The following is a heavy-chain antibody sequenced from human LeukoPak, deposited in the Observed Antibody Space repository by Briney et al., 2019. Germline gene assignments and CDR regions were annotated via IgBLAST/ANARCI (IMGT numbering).Heavy chain of an antibody. J-gene: IGHJ3*02. V-gene: IGHV4-59*08. Sequence: SETLSLTCTVSGGSISSYYWSWIRQPPGKGLGWIGYIYYSGSTNYNPPLKSRVTISVDTSKNQFSLKLSSVTAADTAVYYCARKLVSDAFDIWGQGTMVTVSS. CDR3: ARKLVSDAFDI. CDR1: GGSISSYY. CDR2: IYYSGST.